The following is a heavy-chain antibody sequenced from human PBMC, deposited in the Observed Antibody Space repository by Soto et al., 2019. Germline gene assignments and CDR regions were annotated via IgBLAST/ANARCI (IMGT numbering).Heavy chain of an antibody. D-gene: IGHD6-13*01. CDR1: GCTFSSYA. V-gene: IGHV1-69*13. CDR2: IIPIFGTA. J-gene: IGHJ5*02. Sequence: GASVKVSCKASGCTFSSYAISCVRQAPGQGLEWMGGIIPIFGTANYAQKFQGRVTITADESTSTAYMELSSLRSEDTAVYYCARELRAAAGIDWFDPWGQGTLVTVSS. CDR3: ARELRAAAGIDWFDP.